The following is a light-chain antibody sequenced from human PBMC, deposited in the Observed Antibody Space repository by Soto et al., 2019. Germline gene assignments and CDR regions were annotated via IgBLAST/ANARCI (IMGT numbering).Light chain of an antibody. J-gene: IGLJ1*01. CDR3: GSWTTYRPYV. V-gene: IGLV2-14*01. Sequence: QSVLTQPASVSGSPGQSITIPCTGTSSDTGNYNAVSWYQQHPGKAPKLIIYEVTNRPSGVSDRFSGSKSGNTASLTISGLQAEDEADYYCGSWTTYRPYVFATGTKVTVL. CDR1: SSDTGNYNA. CDR2: EVT.